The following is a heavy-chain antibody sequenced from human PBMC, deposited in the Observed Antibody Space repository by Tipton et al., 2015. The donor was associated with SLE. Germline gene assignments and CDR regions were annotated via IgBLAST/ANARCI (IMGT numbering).Heavy chain of an antibody. CDR1: GFTFSNYL. D-gene: IGHD3-10*01. Sequence: GSLRLSCEASGFTFSNYLMTWVRQAPGKGLEWVANIKKDGGDESYVDSVKGRFAISRDNVKNTLYLQMNSLRAEDTAVYYCASGPRGTANYYYYYMDIWGKGTTVTVSS. CDR3: ASGPRGTANYYYYYMDI. CDR2: IKKDGGDE. J-gene: IGHJ6*03. V-gene: IGHV3-7*03.